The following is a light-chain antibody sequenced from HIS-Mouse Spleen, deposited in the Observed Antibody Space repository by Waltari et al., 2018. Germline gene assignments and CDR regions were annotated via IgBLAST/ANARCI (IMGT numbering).Light chain of an antibody. V-gene: IGLV3-21*01. J-gene: IGLJ2*01. CDR2: DDS. Sequence: SYVLTQPPSVSVVPGKTARITCGGNNIGSKSVHWYQQKPGQAPVLVVYDDSDRPSGIPERFSGSSSGTMATLTISGAQVEDEADYYCYSTDSSGNHRVFGGGTKLTVL. CDR3: YSTDSSGNHRV. CDR1: NIGSKS.